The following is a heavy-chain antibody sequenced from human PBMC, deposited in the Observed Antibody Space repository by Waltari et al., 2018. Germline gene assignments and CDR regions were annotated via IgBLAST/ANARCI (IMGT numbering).Heavy chain of an antibody. V-gene: IGHV3-30*18. D-gene: IGHD4-17*01. Sequence: QVQLVESGGGVVQPGRSLRLSCAASGFTFSSYGMHWVRQAPGKGLEWVAVISYDGSNKYYADSVKGRFTISRDNSKNTLYLQMNSLRAEDTAVYYCAKGPTVTPSPLWYWGQGTLVTVSS. CDR1: GFTFSSYG. CDR2: ISYDGSNK. CDR3: AKGPTVTPSPLWY. J-gene: IGHJ4*02.